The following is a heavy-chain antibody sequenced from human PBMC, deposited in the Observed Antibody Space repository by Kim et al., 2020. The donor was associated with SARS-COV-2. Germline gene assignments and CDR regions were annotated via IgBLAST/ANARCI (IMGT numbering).Heavy chain of an antibody. J-gene: IGHJ4*02. CDR3: AVGGSSYYFDY. CDR1: GGSFSGYY. CDR2: INHSGST. Sequence: SETLSLTCAVYGGSFSGYYWSWIRQPPGKGLEWIGEINHSGSTNYNPSLKSRVTISVDTSKNQFSLKLSSVTAADTAVYYCAVGGSSYYFDYWGQGTLVT. V-gene: IGHV4-34*01. D-gene: IGHD6-6*01.